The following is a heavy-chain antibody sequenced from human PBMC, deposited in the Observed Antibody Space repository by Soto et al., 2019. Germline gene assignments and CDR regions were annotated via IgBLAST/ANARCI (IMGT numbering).Heavy chain of an antibody. J-gene: IGHJ4*02. CDR2: ISYDGSTK. V-gene: IGHV3-30-3*01. CDR3: AREGIAESGPNYYDF. Sequence: QVQLVESGGGVVQPGRSLTIFCTASGFTFKHNAMHWIRQAPAKGLEWVADISYDGSTKNYADSVKGRFTISRDNSKNTLSLQMSALKGEDTATYSCAREGIAESGPNYYDFWGQGTLVAVSS. CDR1: GFTFKHNA. D-gene: IGHD6-13*01.